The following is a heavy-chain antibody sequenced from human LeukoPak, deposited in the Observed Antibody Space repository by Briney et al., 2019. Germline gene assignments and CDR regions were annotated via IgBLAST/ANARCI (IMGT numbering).Heavy chain of an antibody. V-gene: IGHV3-53*05. D-gene: IGHD3-22*01. CDR3: ARTGGIVVGDV. CDR2: TYTGGNS. J-gene: IGHJ6*02. Sequence: SGGSLRLSCAASGFTFSSIHMVWVRQAPGKGLEWVSVTYTGGNSYYADSVKGRFIISRDISKNTLYLQMNSLRAEDTAVYYCARTGGIVVGDVWGQGTTVTVSS. CDR1: GFTFSSIH.